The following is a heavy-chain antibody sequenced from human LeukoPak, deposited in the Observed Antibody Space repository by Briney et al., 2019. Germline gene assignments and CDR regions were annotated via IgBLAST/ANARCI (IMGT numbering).Heavy chain of an antibody. J-gene: IGHJ4*02. CDR2: IYYSGST. Sequence: SETLSLTCTVSGGSISSYYWSWIRQPPGKGLEWIGYIYYSGSTNYNPSLKSRVTISVDTSKNQFSLKLSSVTAADTAVYYCARGNSYGRTYYFGYWGQGTLVTVSS. CDR1: GGSISSYY. CDR3: ARGNSYGRTYYFGY. D-gene: IGHD5-18*01. V-gene: IGHV4-59*01.